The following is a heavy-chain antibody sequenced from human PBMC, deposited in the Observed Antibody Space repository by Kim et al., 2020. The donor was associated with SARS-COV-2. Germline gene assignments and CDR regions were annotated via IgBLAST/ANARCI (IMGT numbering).Heavy chain of an antibody. CDR3: TRLTATAHH. D-gene: IGHD3-16*01. J-gene: IGHJ4*02. CDR1: GFTFSASA. CDR2: IRNKANNYGT. Sequence: GGSLRLSCAASGFTFSASAIHWVRQPSGKGLEWVGRIRNKANNYGTSYTESVKGRFTISRDDSQNVAFLQMNSLKTEDTAMYYCTRLTATAHHWGQGTLVTVSS. V-gene: IGHV3-73*01.